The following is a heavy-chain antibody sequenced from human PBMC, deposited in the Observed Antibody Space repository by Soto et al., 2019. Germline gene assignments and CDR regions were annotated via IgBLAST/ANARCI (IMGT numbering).Heavy chain of an antibody. Sequence: QVHLVQSGVEVKTPGASVKVSCQASGYTFFTYDISWVRKPPGQGLEWMGGISTYSGDTKYAQKFQGRVTMTTDTSTTTAYLELRSLRSDDTAVYYCARHHGPTTSENWFDPWGQGTLVTVSS. CDR3: ARHHGPTTSENWFDP. D-gene: IGHD5-12*01. CDR2: ISTYSGDT. J-gene: IGHJ5*02. V-gene: IGHV1-18*01. CDR1: GYTFFTYD.